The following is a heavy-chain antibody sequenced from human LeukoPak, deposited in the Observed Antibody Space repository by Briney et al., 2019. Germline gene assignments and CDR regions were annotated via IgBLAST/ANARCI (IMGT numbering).Heavy chain of an antibody. Sequence: GGSLRLSCAASGFTFSSYAMSWVRQAPGKGLEWVSAISGSGGSTYYADSVKGRFTISRDNSKNTLYLQMNSLRAEDTAIYCCAKVVGPKWLRYYFYYWGQGTLVTVSS. J-gene: IGHJ4*02. CDR1: GFTFSSYA. V-gene: IGHV3-23*01. D-gene: IGHD5-12*01. CDR2: ISGSGGST. CDR3: AKVVGPKWLRYYFYY.